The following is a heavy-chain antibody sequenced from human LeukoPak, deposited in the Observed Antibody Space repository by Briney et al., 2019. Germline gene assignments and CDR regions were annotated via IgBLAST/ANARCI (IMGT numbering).Heavy chain of an antibody. Sequence: GGSLRLSCAASGFTFSDYYMSWIRRAPGKGLEWVSYISSSGSSTIYYADSVKGRFTISRDNAKNSLYLQMNSLRAEDTAVYYCARDLFGMAYYFDYWGQGTLVTVSS. J-gene: IGHJ4*02. D-gene: IGHD3-16*01. CDR2: ISSSGSSTI. CDR1: GFTFSDYY. V-gene: IGHV3-11*01. CDR3: ARDLFGMAYYFDY.